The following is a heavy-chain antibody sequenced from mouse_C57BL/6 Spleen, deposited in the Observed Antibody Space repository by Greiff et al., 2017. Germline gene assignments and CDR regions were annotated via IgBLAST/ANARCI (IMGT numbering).Heavy chain of an antibody. CDR2: FDPSDIET. J-gene: IGHJ3*01. CDR1: GNTFTSSW. D-gene: IGHD3-2*02. CDR3: ARRGSAQATWAWFAY. Sequence: VQLQQPGAELVRPGSSVKLSCKASGNTFTSSWWHWVKQRPFQGLEGIGKFDPSDIETHYNQKFKSKATLTVDTSSSTAYMQLSSLTSEDSAVYYCARRGSAQATWAWFAYWGQGTLVTVSA. V-gene: IGHV1-52*01.